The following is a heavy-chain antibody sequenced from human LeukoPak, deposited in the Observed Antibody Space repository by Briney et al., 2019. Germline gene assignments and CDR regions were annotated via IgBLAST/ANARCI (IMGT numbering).Heavy chain of an antibody. CDR2: ISGSGGST. CDR1: GVTFSTYA. J-gene: IGHJ4*02. V-gene: IGHV3-23*01. CDR3: AKEGPMVRDFDY. D-gene: IGHD3-10*01. Sequence: GGSLRLSCAASGVTFSTYAMSWVRQASGKGLEWVSAISGSGGSTYYADSVKGRFTISRDNSKNTLYLQMNSLRAEDTAVYYCAKEGPMVRDFDYWGQGTLVTVSS.